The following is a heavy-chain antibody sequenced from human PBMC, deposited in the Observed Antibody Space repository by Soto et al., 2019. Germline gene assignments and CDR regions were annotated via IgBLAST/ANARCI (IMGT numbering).Heavy chain of an antibody. J-gene: IGHJ3*02. CDR1: GGSISGSSYY. Sequence: SETLSLTCTVSGGSISGSSYYWGWIRQPPGKGLEWIGSIYYSGSTYYNPSLKSRVTISVDTSKNQFSLKLSSVTAADTAVYYCSRPVDSHDVFDIRGQGTLVTVSS. D-gene: IGHD5-18*01. V-gene: IGHV4-39*01. CDR3: SRPVDSHDVFDI. CDR2: IYYSGST.